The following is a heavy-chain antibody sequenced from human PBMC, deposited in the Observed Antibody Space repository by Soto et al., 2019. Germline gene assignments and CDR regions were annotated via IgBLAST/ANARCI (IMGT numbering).Heavy chain of an antibody. CDR2: IYYSGST. D-gene: IGHD3-22*01. Sequence: SETLSLTCTVSGGSISSGGYYWSWIRQHPGKGLEWIGYIYYSGSTYYNPSLKSRVTISVDTSKNQFSLKLSSVTAADTAVYYCARGPPFLMYYHDSSGYSYYFDYWGQGTLVTVSS. V-gene: IGHV4-31*03. CDR1: GGSISSGGYY. J-gene: IGHJ4*02. CDR3: ARGPPFLMYYHDSSGYSYYFDY.